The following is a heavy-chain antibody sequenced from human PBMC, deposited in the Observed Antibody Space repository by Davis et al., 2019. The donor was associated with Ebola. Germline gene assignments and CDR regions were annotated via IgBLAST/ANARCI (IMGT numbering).Heavy chain of an antibody. Sequence: GGSLRLSCAVSGFTFSTYWMTWVRQAPGKGLEWVASISQDGNEKHYVDSVKGRFIIFRDNAKNSVYLLMNSLRGEDTAVYYCARDLDSGYDTAFFDYWGQGTLVTVSS. V-gene: IGHV3-7*01. CDR3: ARDLDSGYDTAFFDY. J-gene: IGHJ4*02. D-gene: IGHD5-12*01. CDR2: ISQDGNEK. CDR1: GFTFSTYW.